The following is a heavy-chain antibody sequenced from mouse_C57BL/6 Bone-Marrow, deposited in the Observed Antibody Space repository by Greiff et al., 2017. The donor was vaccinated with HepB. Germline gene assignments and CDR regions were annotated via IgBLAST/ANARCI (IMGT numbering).Heavy chain of an antibody. CDR2: IYPRSGNT. Sequence: QVHVKQSGAELARPGASVKLSCKASGYTFTSYGISWVKQRTGQGLEWIGEIYPRSGNTYYNEKFKGKATLTADKSSSTAYMELRSLTSEDSAVYFCGYYGSRKGFAYWGQGTLVTVSA. CDR1: GYTFTSYG. D-gene: IGHD1-1*01. V-gene: IGHV1-81*01. CDR3: GYYGSRKGFAY. J-gene: IGHJ3*01.